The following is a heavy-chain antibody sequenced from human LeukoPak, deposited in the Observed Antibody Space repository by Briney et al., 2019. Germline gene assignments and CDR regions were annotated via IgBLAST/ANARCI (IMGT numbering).Heavy chain of an antibody. V-gene: IGHV1-46*01. J-gene: IGHJ6*01. Sequence: ASMKVSCKASGYTFTGYYMHWVRQAPGQGLEWMGIINPSGGSTSYAQKFQGRVTMTRDTSTSTVYMELSSLGSEDTAVYYCARSATDSSGYDLYGMDVXXXXTXVTVSS. CDR3: ARSATDSSGYDLYGMDV. D-gene: IGHD3-22*01. CDR2: INPSGGST. CDR1: GYTFTGYY.